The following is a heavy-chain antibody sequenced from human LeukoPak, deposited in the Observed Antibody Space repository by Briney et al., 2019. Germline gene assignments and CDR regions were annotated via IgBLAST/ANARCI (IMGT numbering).Heavy chain of an antibody. Sequence: GGSLRLFCAASGFTLNSYGMLWVPQAPGKGLEGVAFIRYDGSNQYYADSVKGRFTISRDNSKNTLYLQVNSLRGEDTAVYYCAKDQNLFVVVVAATFQHWGEGTLVTVSS. CDR2: IRYDGSNQ. CDR1: GFTLNSYG. V-gene: IGHV3-30*02. D-gene: IGHD2-15*01. CDR3: AKDQNLFVVVVAATFQH. J-gene: IGHJ1*01.